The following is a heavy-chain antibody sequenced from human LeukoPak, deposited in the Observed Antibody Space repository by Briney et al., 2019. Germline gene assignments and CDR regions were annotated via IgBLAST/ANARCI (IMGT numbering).Heavy chain of an antibody. D-gene: IGHD3-10*01. Sequence: ASVKASCKASGYTFTGYYMHWVRQAPGQGLEWMGWINPNSGGTNYQGRVTMTRDTSISTAYMELSRLRSDDTAVYYCARRRYYGSGNYGMDVWGQGTTVTVSS. CDR1: GYTFTGYY. CDR2: INPNSGGT. J-gene: IGHJ6*02. V-gene: IGHV1-2*02. CDR3: ARRRYYGSGNYGMDV.